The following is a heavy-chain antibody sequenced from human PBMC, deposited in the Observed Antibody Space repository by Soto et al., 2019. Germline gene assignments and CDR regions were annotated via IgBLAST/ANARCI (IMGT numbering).Heavy chain of an antibody. V-gene: IGHV4-39*01. J-gene: IGHJ3*02. D-gene: IGHD1-26*01. CDR2: IYYSGST. CDR3: ASIVGATGRAFDI. CDR1: GGSISSSSYY. Sequence: TSETLSLTCTVSGGSISSSSYYWGWIRQPPGKGLEWIGSIYYSGSTYYNPSLKSRVTISVDTSKNQFSLELSSVTAADTAVYYCASIVGATGRAFDIWGQGTMVTVSS.